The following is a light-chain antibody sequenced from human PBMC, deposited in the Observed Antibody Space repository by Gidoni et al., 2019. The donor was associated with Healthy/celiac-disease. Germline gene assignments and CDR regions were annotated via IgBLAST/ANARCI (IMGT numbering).Light chain of an antibody. CDR1: QSVLYSSNNKNY. Sequence: DIVMTQYPDSLAVSLGERATINCKSSQSVLYSSNNKNYLAWYQQKPGQPLKLLIYWASTRESGVPDRFSGSGSGTDFTLTISSLQAEDVAVYYCQQYYSTPRTFGQGTKVEIK. CDR3: QQYYSTPRT. V-gene: IGKV4-1*01. CDR2: WAS. J-gene: IGKJ1*01.